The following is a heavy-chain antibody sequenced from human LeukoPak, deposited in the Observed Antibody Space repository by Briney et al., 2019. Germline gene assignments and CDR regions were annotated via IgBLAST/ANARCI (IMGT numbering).Heavy chain of an antibody. CDR2: IYTSGSTDYYTSGST. D-gene: IGHD2-8*02. V-gene: IGHV4-4*07. J-gene: IGHJ4*02. Sequence: SETLSLTCTVSGGSFSSYKLSWVRQSAGKGLEWIGHIYTSGSTDYYTSGSTDYYPSLKSRVTISVDKSKNHFIRKLRSVTAADTVVNSVAFLGATYWYIYYWGQGILVTVSS. CDR3: AFLGATYWYIYY. CDR1: GGSFSSYK.